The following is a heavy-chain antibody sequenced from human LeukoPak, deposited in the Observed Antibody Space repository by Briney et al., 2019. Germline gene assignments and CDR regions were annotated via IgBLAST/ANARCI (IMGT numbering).Heavy chain of an antibody. CDR2: INPGDSDT. V-gene: IGHV5-51*01. Sequence: GESLKISCKGSEVSFVSYWIAWVRQMPGKGLEWLGIINPGDSDTRYSPSFQGQVTISADKSSSTAYLQWSSLTALDTAMYYCARLARYCTSTSCSWVWAFDIWGQGTMVTVSS. D-gene: IGHD2-2*01. CDR1: EVSFVSYW. J-gene: IGHJ3*02. CDR3: ARLARYCTSTSCSWVWAFDI.